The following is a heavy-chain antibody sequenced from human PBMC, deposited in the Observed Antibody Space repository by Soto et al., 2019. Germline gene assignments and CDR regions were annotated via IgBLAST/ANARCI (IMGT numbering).Heavy chain of an antibody. CDR2: MSPNNGNT. V-gene: IGHV1-18*04. Sequence: QVQLVQSGAEVKKPGASVKVSCKASGYTFSTFGISWVRQAPGQGLEWMGWMSPNNGNTNYARKFQGRVTMTTDTSTSTAYMEVRSLKSDDTGVYAGARDRGGATGFDPWGQGTLVTVS. J-gene: IGHJ5*02. D-gene: IGHD1-1*01. CDR3: ARDRGGATGFDP. CDR1: GYTFSTFG.